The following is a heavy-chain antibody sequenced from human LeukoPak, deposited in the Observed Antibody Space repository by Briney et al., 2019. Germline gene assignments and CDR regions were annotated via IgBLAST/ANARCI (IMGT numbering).Heavy chain of an antibody. CDR3: ATGRWLRLFDY. J-gene: IGHJ4*02. V-gene: IGHV3-66*01. CDR2: IYAGGSA. D-gene: IGHD5-24*01. CDR1: GFTVRSTY. Sequence: GGSLRLSCAASGFTVRSTYMSWVRQAPAKGLEWVSIIYAGGSAYYADSVKGRFTISRDNSKNTLYLQMNSLRVEDTAVYYCATGRWLRLFDYWGQGTLVTVSS.